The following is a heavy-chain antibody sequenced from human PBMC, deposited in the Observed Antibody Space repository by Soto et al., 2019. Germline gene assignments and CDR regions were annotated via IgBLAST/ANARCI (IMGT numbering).Heavy chain of an antibody. Sequence: EVQLVESGGGLVKPGGSLRLSCAASGFTFSNAWMNWVRQAPGKGLEWVGRIKSKTDGGTTDYAAPVKGRFTISRDDSKNTLYLQMNSLKTEHTAVYYCTTEEPSLITMIVVHYYYGMDVWGQGTTVTVSS. J-gene: IGHJ6*02. CDR3: TTEEPSLITMIVVHYYYGMDV. D-gene: IGHD3-22*01. CDR1: GFTFSNAW. CDR2: IKSKTDGGTT. V-gene: IGHV3-15*07.